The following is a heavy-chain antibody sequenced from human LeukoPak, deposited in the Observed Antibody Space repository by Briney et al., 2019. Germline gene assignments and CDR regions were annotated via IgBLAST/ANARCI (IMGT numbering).Heavy chain of an antibody. CDR3: ARDRDSSSWINWYFDL. Sequence: GSLRLSCAASGFTFSGYTMNWVRQAPGKGLEWVSSISTISRYIYYADSVKGRFSISRDNAKNSLYLQMNSLRAEDTAVYYCARDRDSSSWINWYFDLWGRGTLVAVSS. CDR1: GFTFSGYT. J-gene: IGHJ2*01. CDR2: ISTISRYI. D-gene: IGHD6-13*01. V-gene: IGHV3-21*01.